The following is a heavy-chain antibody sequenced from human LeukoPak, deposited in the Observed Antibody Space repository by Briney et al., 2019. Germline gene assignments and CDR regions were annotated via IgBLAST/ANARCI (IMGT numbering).Heavy chain of an antibody. CDR2: INPNSGGT. CDR1: GYTFIAYY. CDR3: ARPEGSYDILTGYYQNPLFDY. J-gene: IGHJ4*02. D-gene: IGHD3-9*01. V-gene: IGHV1-2*02. Sequence: ASVKVSCKASGYTFIAYYIHWVRQAPGQGLEWMGWINPNSGGTNYAQKFQGRVTMTRDTSISTAYMELSRLRSDDTAVYYCARPEGSYDILTGYYQNPLFDYWGQGTLVTVSS.